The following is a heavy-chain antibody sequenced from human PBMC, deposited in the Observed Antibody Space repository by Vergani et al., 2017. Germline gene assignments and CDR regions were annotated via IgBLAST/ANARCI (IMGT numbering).Heavy chain of an antibody. CDR1: GFTFSNYA. Sequence: QVQLVESGGGVVQPGRSLRLSCAASGFTFSNYAIHWVRQAPGKGLEWVAVISIDGSNKYYADSVKGRFTISRDNSKSTLYLQVDSLRADDTAVYFCARPGDSSSSFDYWGQGTRVTVSS. D-gene: IGHD6-13*01. V-gene: IGHV3-30*04. J-gene: IGHJ4*02. CDR3: ARPGDSSSSFDY. CDR2: ISIDGSNK.